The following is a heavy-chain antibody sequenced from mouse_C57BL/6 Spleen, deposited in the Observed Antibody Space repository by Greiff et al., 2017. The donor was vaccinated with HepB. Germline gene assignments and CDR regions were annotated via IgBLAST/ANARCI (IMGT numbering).Heavy chain of an antibody. D-gene: IGHD1-1*01. J-gene: IGHJ3*01. CDR1: GFNIKDDY. CDR3: TPHYYGSTWFAY. CDR2: IDPENGDT. V-gene: IGHV14-4*01. Sequence: VHVKQSGAELVRPGASVKLSCTASGFNIKDDYMHWVKQRPEQGLEWIGWIDPENGDTEYASKFQGKATITADTSSNTAYLQLSSLTSEDTAVYYCTPHYYGSTWFAYWGQGTLVTVSA.